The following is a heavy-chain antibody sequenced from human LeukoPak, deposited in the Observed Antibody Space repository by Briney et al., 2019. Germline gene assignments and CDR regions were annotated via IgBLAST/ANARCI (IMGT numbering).Heavy chain of an antibody. CDR2: MYYSGST. J-gene: IGHJ4*02. CDR1: GGSFSGYY. CDR3: ARQYYYDSSGYYFGY. V-gene: IGHV4-34*01. D-gene: IGHD3-22*01. Sequence: SETLSLTCAVYGGSFSGYYWSWIRQPPGTGLEWIGSMYYSGSTYYNPSLKSRVTISVDTSKNQFSLKLSSVTAADTAVYYCARQYYYDSSGYYFGYWGQGTLVTVSS.